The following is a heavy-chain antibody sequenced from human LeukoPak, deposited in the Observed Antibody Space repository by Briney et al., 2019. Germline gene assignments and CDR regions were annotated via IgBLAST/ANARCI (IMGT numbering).Heavy chain of an antibody. Sequence: SETLSLTCAVYGGSFSGYYWSWIRQPPGKGLEWIGEINHSGSTNYNPSLKSRVTISVDTSKNQFSLKPSPVTAADTAVYYCARSYGSGSYEYYFDYWGQGTLVTVSS. CDR3: ARSYGSGSYEYYFDY. D-gene: IGHD3-10*01. CDR1: GGSFSGYY. J-gene: IGHJ4*02. CDR2: INHSGST. V-gene: IGHV4-34*01.